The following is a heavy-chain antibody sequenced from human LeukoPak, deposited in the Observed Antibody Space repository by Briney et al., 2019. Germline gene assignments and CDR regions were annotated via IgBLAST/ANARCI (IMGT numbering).Heavy chain of an antibody. J-gene: IGHJ4*02. Sequence: SETLSLTCTVTGGSISSYYWSWIRQPPGKGLEWIGYIYYSGSTNYNPSLKSRVTISVDTSKNQFSLKLSSVTAADTAVYYCARGPPPDFDYWGRGTLVTVSS. CDR2: IYYSGST. CDR1: GGSISSYY. CDR3: ARGPPPDFDY. V-gene: IGHV4-59*12.